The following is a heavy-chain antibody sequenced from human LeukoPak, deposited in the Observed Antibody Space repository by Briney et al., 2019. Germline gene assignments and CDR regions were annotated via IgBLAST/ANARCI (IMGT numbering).Heavy chain of an antibody. CDR2: INPNSGDT. D-gene: IGHD2-15*01. CDR1: GYTFTGYY. CDR3: ARLSGYCSGGCCYFDY. V-gene: IGHV1-2*02. Sequence: ASVKVSCKAFGYTFTGYYMHWVRQAPGQGLEWMGWINPNSGDTDYAQKFQGRVTMTRDTSISTAYMDLSGLRSDDTAVYYCARLSGYCSGGCCYFDYWGQGTLVTVSS. J-gene: IGHJ4*02.